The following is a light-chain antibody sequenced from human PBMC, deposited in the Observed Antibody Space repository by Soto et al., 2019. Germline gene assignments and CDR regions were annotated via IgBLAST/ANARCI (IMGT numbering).Light chain of an antibody. V-gene: IGLV2-14*01. J-gene: IGLJ1*01. CDR2: DVS. Sequence: QSVLTQPASVSGSPGQSIAISCTGTSSDIGDYNYVSWYQQHPVKAPKLIIYDVSNRPSGVSDRFTGSKYGNTTSRTISRFQAEAAADYCCSSYTSSSTPYVFGTGTKVTV. CDR1: SSDIGDYNY. CDR3: SSYTSSSTPYV.